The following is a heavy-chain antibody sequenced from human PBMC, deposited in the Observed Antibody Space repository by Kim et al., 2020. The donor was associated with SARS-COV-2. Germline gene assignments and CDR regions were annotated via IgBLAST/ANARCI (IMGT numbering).Heavy chain of an antibody. D-gene: IGHD3-10*01. CDR1: GYTFTSYD. CDR2: MNPNSGNT. J-gene: IGHJ4*02. CDR3: ARRLYKPRSNYGSGIQHIDY. V-gene: IGHV1-8*01. Sequence: ASVKVSCKASGYTFTSYDINWVRQATGQGLEWMGWMNPNSGNTGYAQKFQGRVTMTRNTSISTAYMELSSLRSEDTAVYYCARRLYKPRSNYGSGIQHIDYWGQGTLVTVSS.